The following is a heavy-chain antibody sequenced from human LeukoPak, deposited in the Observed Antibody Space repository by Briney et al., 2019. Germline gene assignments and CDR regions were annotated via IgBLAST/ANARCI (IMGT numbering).Heavy chain of an antibody. D-gene: IGHD3-22*01. J-gene: IGHJ4*02. V-gene: IGHV4-59*11. Sequence: SETLSLTCTVSGGSISSHYWSWIRQPPGKGLEWIGYIYYNGSTDYNPSLKSRVTISVDTSRNQFSLKLSSVTAADTAVYYCARGGVYDSSGYYEAFDYWGQGTLVTVSS. CDR1: GGSISSHY. CDR2: IYYNGST. CDR3: ARGGVYDSSGYYEAFDY.